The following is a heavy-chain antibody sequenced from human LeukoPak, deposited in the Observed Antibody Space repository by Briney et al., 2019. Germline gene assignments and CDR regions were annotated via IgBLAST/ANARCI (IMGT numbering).Heavy chain of an antibody. Sequence: GGSLRLSCAASGFTFSSYSMNWVRQAPGKGLEWVSSISSSSYIYYADSVKGRFTISRDNAKNSLYLQMNSLRAEDTAVYYCAKAEYSSSPHFDYWGQGTLVTVSS. V-gene: IGHV3-21*01. CDR3: AKAEYSSSPHFDY. J-gene: IGHJ4*02. CDR1: GFTFSSYS. CDR2: ISSSSYI. D-gene: IGHD6-6*01.